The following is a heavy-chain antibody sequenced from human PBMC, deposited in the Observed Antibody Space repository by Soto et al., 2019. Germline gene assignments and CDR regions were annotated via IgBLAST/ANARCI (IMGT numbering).Heavy chain of an antibody. CDR1: CGSFSGYY. V-gene: IGHV4-34*01. CDR2: IDHSGYT. D-gene: IGHD3-3*01. CDR3: ARVRDWFDP. J-gene: IGHJ5*02. Sequence: SETLSLTCAVYCGSFSGYYWNWIRQPPGKGLEWIGEIDHSGYTNYNPSLKSRVTISVDTSKNQFSLRLTSVTAADTAVYYCARVRDWFDPWGQGTLVTVS.